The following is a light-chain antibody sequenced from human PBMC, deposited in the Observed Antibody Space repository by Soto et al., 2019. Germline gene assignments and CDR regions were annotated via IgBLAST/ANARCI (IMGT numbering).Light chain of an antibody. V-gene: IGKV3-15*01. CDR3: QQYSKWPLT. CDR2: GAS. CDR1: QGVRSD. J-gene: IGKJ4*01. Sequence: EIAMTQSPDTVSVSPGDRATLSCMASQGVRSDLAWYQQKAGQSPRLLIYGASTRAAETPARFSGSGSETEFTLTISSLQSEDFAVYYCQQYSKWPLTFGGGTKVDI.